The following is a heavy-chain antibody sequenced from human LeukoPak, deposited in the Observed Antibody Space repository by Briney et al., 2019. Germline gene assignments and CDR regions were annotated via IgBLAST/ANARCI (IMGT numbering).Heavy chain of an antibody. D-gene: IGHD6-19*01. V-gene: IGHV3-21*01. J-gene: IGHJ4*02. Sequence: GGSLRLSCAASGFTFSSYSMNWVRQAPGKGLEWVSSISSSSSYIYYADSVKGRFTISRDNAKNSLYLQMNSLRAEDTAVYYCARDLSIAVAGTDYWGQGTLVTVSS. CDR3: ARDLSIAVAGTDY. CDR1: GFTFSSYS. CDR2: ISSSSSYI.